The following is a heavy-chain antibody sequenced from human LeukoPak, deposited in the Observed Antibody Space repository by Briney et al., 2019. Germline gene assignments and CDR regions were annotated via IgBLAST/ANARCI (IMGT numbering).Heavy chain of an antibody. CDR3: APTSEAYTSNWSV. D-gene: IGHD3-16*01. V-gene: IGHV1-2*02. J-gene: IGHJ4*02. CDR2: INPDSGFT. Sequence: ASVKVSCETSGYRFTDDYMHWVRQAPGQGLEWMGWINPDSGFTNYAPKFQGRVIMTRDTSISTAYMEVRRLRYDDTAMYYCAPTSEAYTSNWSVWGQGTLVTVSP. CDR1: GYRFTDDY.